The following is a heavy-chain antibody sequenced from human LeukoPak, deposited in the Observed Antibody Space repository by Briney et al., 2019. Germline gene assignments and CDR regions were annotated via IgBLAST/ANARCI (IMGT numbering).Heavy chain of an antibody. J-gene: IGHJ6*03. V-gene: IGHV3-23*01. CDR2: ISGSGGST. CDR3: AKAWKRFLEWPYYMDV. D-gene: IGHD3-3*01. Sequence: GGSLRLSCAASGFTFSSYAMSWVRQAPGKGLEWVSAISGSGGSTYYADSVKGRFTISRDNSKNTLYLQMNSLRAEDTAVYYCAKAWKRFLEWPYYMDVWGKGTTVTVSS. CDR1: GFTFSSYA.